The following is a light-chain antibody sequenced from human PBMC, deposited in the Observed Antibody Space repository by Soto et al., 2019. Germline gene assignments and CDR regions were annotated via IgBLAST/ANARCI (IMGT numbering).Light chain of an antibody. CDR2: GAS. CDR1: QSVDIN. Sequence: EIVLPQSPAPLSVSPGDRFTLSCMASQSVDINLAWYQQKAGQAPRLLVYGASTKATDMPGRFSGRGSGTEFTPTINNLQSEDFAVYYCQQDRNWPRTFGQGTKVDIK. J-gene: IGKJ1*01. CDR3: QQDRNWPRT. V-gene: IGKV3-15*01.